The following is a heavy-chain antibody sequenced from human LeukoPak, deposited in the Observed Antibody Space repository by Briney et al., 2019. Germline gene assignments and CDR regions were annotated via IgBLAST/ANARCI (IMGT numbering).Heavy chain of an antibody. CDR1: GYTFTGYY. Sequence: ASVKVSCKASGYTFTGYYMHWVRHAPGQGLEWMERINPNSGGKKYEQRVQVRVNMTRDTSISTVYSELSRLRSEDSGVYSCVRGREQQLLLPYDWGQGTLVTVSS. V-gene: IGHV1-2*05. D-gene: IGHD6-13*01. CDR3: VRGREQQLLLPYD. J-gene: IGHJ4*02. CDR2: INPNSGGK.